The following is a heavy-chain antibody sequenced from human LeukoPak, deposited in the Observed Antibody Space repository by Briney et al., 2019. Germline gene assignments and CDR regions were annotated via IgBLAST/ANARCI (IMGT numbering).Heavy chain of an antibody. V-gene: IGHV4-61*01. CDR3: ARMYSNGWYDY. CDR1: GGSVSSGSYY. Sequence: PSETLSLTCTVSGGSVSSGSYYWSWIRQPPGKGLEWIGYIYYSGSTNYNPSLKSRVTISVDTSKNQFSLKLSSVTAADTAVYYCARMYSNGWYDYWGQGTLVTVSS. CDR2: IYYSGST. J-gene: IGHJ4*02. D-gene: IGHD6-19*01.